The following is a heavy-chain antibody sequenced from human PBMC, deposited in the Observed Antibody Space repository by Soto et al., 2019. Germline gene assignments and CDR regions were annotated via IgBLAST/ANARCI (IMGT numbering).Heavy chain of an antibody. D-gene: IGHD2-21*02. Sequence: ASVKVSCKASGYTFTSYDINWVRQATGQGLEWMGWMNPNSGNTGYAQKFQGRVTMTRNTSISTAYMELSSLRSEDTAVYYCSRLLSTYCGGDCYSYYFDYWGQGTLVTVSS. V-gene: IGHV1-8*01. J-gene: IGHJ4*02. CDR3: SRLLSTYCGGDCYSYYFDY. CDR2: MNPNSGNT. CDR1: GYTFTSYD.